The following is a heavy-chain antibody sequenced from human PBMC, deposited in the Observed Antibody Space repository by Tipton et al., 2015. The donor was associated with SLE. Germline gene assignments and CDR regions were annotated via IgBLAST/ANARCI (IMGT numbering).Heavy chain of an antibody. V-gene: IGHV4-61*09. D-gene: IGHD2-8*02. J-gene: IGHJ3*02. CDR3: ARDAGGVFDI. Sequence: LACTVSGGSISSGNYYWSWIRQPAGKGLEWIGYIYTSGSTNYNPSLKSRVTISVDTSKKQFSLKLSSVAATDTAVYYCARDAGGVFDIWGQGTMVTVSS. CDR1: GGSISSGNYY. CDR2: IYTSGST.